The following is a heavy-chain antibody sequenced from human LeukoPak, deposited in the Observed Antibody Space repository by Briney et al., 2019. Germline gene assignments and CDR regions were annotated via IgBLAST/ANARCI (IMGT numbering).Heavy chain of an antibody. V-gene: IGHV4-59*08. J-gene: IGHJ4*02. Sequence: PSETLSLTCTVSGGSISSYYWSWIRQPPGKGLEWIGYIYYSGSTNYNPSLKSRVTISVDTSKNQFSLKLSSVAAADTAVYYCARRSGGDLDYWGQGTLVTVSS. CDR3: ARRSGGDLDY. CDR2: IYYSGST. CDR1: GGSISSYY. D-gene: IGHD2-21*02.